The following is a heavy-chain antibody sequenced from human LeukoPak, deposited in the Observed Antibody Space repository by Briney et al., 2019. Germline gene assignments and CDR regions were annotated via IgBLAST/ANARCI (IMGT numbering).Heavy chain of an antibody. CDR2: IYPGDSDT. Sequence: GESLKISCKGSGYTFTSYWIGWVRQMPGKGLEWMGIIYPGDSDTRYSPSFQGQVTISADKSISTAYLQWNSLKASDTAMYYCARQGITIFGVVNPIDYWGQGTLVTVSS. CDR1: GYTFTSYW. J-gene: IGHJ4*02. D-gene: IGHD3-3*01. V-gene: IGHV5-51*01. CDR3: ARQGITIFGVVNPIDY.